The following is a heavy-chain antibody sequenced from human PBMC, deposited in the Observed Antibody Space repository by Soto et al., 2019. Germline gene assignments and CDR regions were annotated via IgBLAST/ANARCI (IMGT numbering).Heavy chain of an antibody. CDR3: ARQRFSGVPAAYSGFGP. J-gene: IGHJ5*02. CDR1: GYTFTSYW. Sequence: GESLKISCKASGYTFTSYWIGWVRQMPGKGLEWMGIIYPGDSDTRYSPSFQGQVTISADKSISTAYLQWSSLKASDTAMYYCARQRFSGVPAAYSGFGPWGQVTMVTVSS. CDR2: IYPGDSDT. V-gene: IGHV5-51*01. D-gene: IGHD2-2*01.